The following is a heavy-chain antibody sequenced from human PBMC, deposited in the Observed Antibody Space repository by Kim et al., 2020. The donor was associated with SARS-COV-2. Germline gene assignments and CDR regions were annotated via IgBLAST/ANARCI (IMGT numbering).Heavy chain of an antibody. Sequence: VKVSCKASGGTFSSYAISWVRPAPGQGLEWMGGIIPIFGTANYAQKFQGRVTITADESTSTAYMELSSLRSEDTAVYYCARYALAAAGTYYFDYWGQGTLVTVSS. V-gene: IGHV1-69*01. J-gene: IGHJ4*02. CDR1: GGTFSSYA. CDR3: ARYALAAAGTYYFDY. D-gene: IGHD6-13*01. CDR2: IIPIFGTA.